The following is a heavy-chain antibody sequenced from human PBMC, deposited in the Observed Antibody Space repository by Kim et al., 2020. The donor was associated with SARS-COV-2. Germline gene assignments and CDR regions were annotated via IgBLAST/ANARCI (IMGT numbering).Heavy chain of an antibody. D-gene: IGHD3-3*01. V-gene: IGHV3-9*01. CDR2: IIWNSGTT. J-gene: IGHJ4*02. CDR3: AKDLEC. CDR1: GFTFDGYA. Sequence: GGSLRLSCAVSGFTFDGYAMHWVRQAPGKSLEWVSSIIWNSGTTDYADSVKGRFTISRDNAKNSLFLQMNSLRPEDTALYYCAKDLECCGQGTLVTVYS.